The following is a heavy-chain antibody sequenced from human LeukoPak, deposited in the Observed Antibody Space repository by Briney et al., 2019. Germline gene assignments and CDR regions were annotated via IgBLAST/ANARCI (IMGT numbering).Heavy chain of an antibody. V-gene: IGHV3-7*01. CDR2: INPDGNKK. CDR1: GFTLSNHW. D-gene: IGHD5-18*01. CDR3: ARDLAYSRLDY. Sequence: PGGSLRLSCAASGFTLSNHWMTWVRQVPGKGLEWVASINPDGNKKYSADSVKGRFTISRDNAENSLYLQMNSLRVEDTAFYYCARDLAYSRLDYWGQGMLVTVSS. J-gene: IGHJ4*02.